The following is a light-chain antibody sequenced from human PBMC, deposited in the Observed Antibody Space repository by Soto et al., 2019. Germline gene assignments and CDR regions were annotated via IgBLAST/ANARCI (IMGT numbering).Light chain of an antibody. V-gene: IGKV3-15*01. Sequence: EIEMTQSPATLSVSPGERATLFCRASQSVSRNLAWYQQKPGKAPRLLIYGASTRATGIPARFSGSGSGTEFTLTISSLQSEDFAVYYCQQYNNWPRTFGQGTKVDIK. J-gene: IGKJ1*01. CDR3: QQYNNWPRT. CDR2: GAS. CDR1: QSVSRN.